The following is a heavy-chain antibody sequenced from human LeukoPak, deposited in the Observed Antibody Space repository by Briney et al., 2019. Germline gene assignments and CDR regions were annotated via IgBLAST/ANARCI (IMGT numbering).Heavy chain of an antibody. CDR2: ISYDGSNK. CDR1: GFTFSSYA. Sequence: GRSLRLSCAASGFTFSSYAMHWVRQAPGKGLEWVAVISYDGSNKYYADSVKGRFTISRDNSKNTLYLQMNSLRAEDTAVYYCAKDVVPAAIDAFDIWGQGTMVTVSS. V-gene: IGHV3-30-3*01. CDR3: AKDVVPAAIDAFDI. D-gene: IGHD2-2*01. J-gene: IGHJ3*02.